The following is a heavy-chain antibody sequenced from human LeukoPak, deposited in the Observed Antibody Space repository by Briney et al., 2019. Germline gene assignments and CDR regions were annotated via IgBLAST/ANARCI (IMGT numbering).Heavy chain of an antibody. D-gene: IGHD6-6*01. CDR2: IIPIFGTA. CDR3: AAEYSSSSAHRGAFDY. CDR1: GGTFSSYA. J-gene: IGHJ4*02. V-gene: IGHV1-69*13. Sequence: ASVKVSCKASGGTFSSYAISWVRQAPGQGLEWMGGIIPIFGTANYAQKFQGRVTITADESTSTAYMELSSLRSEDTAVYYCAAEYSSSSAHRGAFDYWGQGTLVTVSS.